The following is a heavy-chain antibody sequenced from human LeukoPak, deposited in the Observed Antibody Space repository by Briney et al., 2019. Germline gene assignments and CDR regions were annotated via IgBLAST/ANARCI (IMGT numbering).Heavy chain of an antibody. Sequence: SETLSLTCTVSGGSLGSHYWSWIRQPPGSGLGWIGYVYYSGTTNYNPSLKSRVTISVDTSKNQFSLKLSSVTAADTAVYYCARDYYDSRGEAFDIWGLGTMVTVSS. CDR1: GGSLGSHY. CDR2: VYYSGTT. V-gene: IGHV4-59*11. CDR3: ARDYYDSRGEAFDI. D-gene: IGHD3-22*01. J-gene: IGHJ3*02.